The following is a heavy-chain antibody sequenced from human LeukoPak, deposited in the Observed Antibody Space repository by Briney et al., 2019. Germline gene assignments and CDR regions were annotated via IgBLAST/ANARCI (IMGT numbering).Heavy chain of an antibody. V-gene: IGHV3-48*03. CDR3: ARDLKWLVRHPNFDY. CDR1: GFTFSNYE. J-gene: IGHJ4*02. D-gene: IGHD6-19*01. Sequence: GSLRLSCAASGFTFSNYEMNWVRQAPGKGLEWVSYISSSGGTMYYADSVKGRFTISRDNAKNSLYLQTNSLRAEDTAVYYCARDLKWLVRHPNFDYWGQGTLVTVSS. CDR2: ISSSGGTM.